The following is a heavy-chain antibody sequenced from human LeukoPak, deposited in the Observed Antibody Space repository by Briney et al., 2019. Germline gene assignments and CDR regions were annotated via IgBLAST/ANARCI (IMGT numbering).Heavy chain of an antibody. Sequence: KTSETLSLTCTVSGGSISSSSYYWGWIRQPPGKGLEWIGTIYYSGSTYYNPPLKSRVTISVDTSKNQFSLKLSSVTAADTAVYYCARHLTTYYYDSSGSYPWGQGTLVTVSS. CDR1: GGSISSSSYY. D-gene: IGHD3-22*01. CDR2: IYYSGST. J-gene: IGHJ4*02. CDR3: ARHLTTYYYDSSGSYP. V-gene: IGHV4-39*01.